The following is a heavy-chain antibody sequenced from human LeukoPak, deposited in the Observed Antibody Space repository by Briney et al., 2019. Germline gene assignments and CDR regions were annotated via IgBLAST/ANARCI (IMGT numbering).Heavy chain of an antibody. CDR3: ASRPESEAYFDY. J-gene: IGHJ4*02. V-gene: IGHV4-30-4*01. CDR1: GGSISSGDYY. CDR2: IYYSGNT. Sequence: SQTLSLTCTVSGGSISSGDYYWSWIRQPPGRGLEFIGYIYYSGNTYYSPSLKSRVTISVDTSKNQFSLKLSSVTAADTAVYYCASRPESEAYFDYWGQGTLVTVSS.